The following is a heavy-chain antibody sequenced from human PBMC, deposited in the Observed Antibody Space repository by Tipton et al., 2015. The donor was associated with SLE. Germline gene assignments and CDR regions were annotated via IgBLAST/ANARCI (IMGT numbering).Heavy chain of an antibody. CDR2: MFSSGTT. CDR3: ARGVRIAVVKGWYFDL. V-gene: IGHV4-61*09. Sequence: TLSLTCIVSGGSFSSGSYHWSWIRQPAGKGLEWIGQMFSSGTTNYNPSLKSRVTVSVDTSKSQFSLKLNSVTAADTAVYYCARGVRIAVVKGWYFDLWGRGTLVTVSS. J-gene: IGHJ2*01. D-gene: IGHD6-19*01. CDR1: GGSFSSGSYH.